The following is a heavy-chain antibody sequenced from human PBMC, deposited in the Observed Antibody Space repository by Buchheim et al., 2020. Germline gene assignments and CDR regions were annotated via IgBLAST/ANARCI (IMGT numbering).Heavy chain of an antibody. Sequence: QVQLVESGGGVVQPGRSLRLSCAASGSTFSSYGMHWVRQAPGKGLEWVAVIWYDGSNKYYADSVKGRFTISRDNSKNTLYLQMNSLRAEDTAVYYCARDREELAAAGWDWYFDLWGRGTL. D-gene: IGHD6-13*01. V-gene: IGHV3-33*01. CDR2: IWYDGSNK. CDR1: GSTFSSYG. J-gene: IGHJ2*01. CDR3: ARDREELAAAGWDWYFDL.